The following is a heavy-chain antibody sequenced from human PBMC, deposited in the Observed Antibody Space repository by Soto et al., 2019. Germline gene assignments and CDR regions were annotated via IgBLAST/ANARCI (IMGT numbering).Heavy chain of an antibody. D-gene: IGHD2-15*01. V-gene: IGHV3-30-3*01. CDR2: ISYDGGNK. CDR1: GFTFRNYA. CDR3: ARGDREDIAVVIGVRPGEYGVDV. Sequence: QVQLVESGGGVVQPGRSLRLSCAASGFTFRNYAMHWVRQAPGKGLEGVAVISYDGGNKFYRDYVKGRFTISRDNSKYTLYLQINSLRYEDTAVYYCARGDREDIAVVIGVRPGEYGVDVWGQGTTVTVSS. J-gene: IGHJ6*02.